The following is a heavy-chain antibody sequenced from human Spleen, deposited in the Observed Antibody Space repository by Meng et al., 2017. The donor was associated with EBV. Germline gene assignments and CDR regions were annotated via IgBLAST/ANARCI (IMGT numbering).Heavy chain of an antibody. Sequence: QGQMQEPGPGLVRPSGTLSLTCAVSGDSISSRNWWIWVRQPPGKGLEWIGEVYHAGNINYNPSLESRVTISIDKSKNQFSLNLTSVTAADTAVYYCATYRGHYYFDFWGQGTLVTVSS. V-gene: IGHV4-4*02. CDR2: VYHAGNI. D-gene: IGHD3-16*02. CDR3: ATYRGHYYFDF. CDR1: GDSISSRNW. J-gene: IGHJ4*02.